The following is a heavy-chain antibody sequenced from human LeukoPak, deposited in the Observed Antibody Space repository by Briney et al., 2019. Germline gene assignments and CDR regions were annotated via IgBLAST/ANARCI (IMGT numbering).Heavy chain of an antibody. CDR2: ISGSGGST. CDR3: AKDHDILTGPDAFDI. CDR1: GFTFSSYA. D-gene: IGHD3-9*01. J-gene: IGHJ3*02. Sequence: GGSLRLSCAASGFTFSSYAMSWVRQAPGKGLEWVSAISGSGGSTSYADSVKGRFTISRDNSKNTLYLQMNSLRAEDTAVYYCAKDHDILTGPDAFDIWGQGTMVTVSS. V-gene: IGHV3-23*01.